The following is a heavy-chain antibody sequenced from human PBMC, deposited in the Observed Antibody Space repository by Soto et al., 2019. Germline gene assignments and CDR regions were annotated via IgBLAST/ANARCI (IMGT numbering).Heavy chain of an antibody. J-gene: IGHJ5*02. CDR3: ARDFTQSVPYDNWFDP. CDR2: IYYSGST. V-gene: IGHV4-31*03. Sequence: QVQLQESGPGLVKPSQTLSLTCTVSGGSISSGGYYWSWIRQHPGKGLEWIGYIYYSGSTYYNPSLKCRVTISVDTSKNQFSLKLSSVTAADTAVYYCARDFTQSVPYDNWFDPWGQGTLVTVSS. CDR1: GGSISSGGYY. D-gene: IGHD2-2*01.